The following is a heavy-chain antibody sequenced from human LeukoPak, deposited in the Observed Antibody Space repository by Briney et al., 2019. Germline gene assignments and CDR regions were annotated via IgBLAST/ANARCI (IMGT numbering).Heavy chain of an antibody. J-gene: IGHJ4*02. CDR2: ISGSGTST. D-gene: IGHD3-22*01. Sequence: GGSLRLSCAASGFTFRSYAMSWVRQAPGKGLEWVLAISGSGTSTYYADSVKGRFTISRDNSKNTLYLQMNSLRAEDTAVYYREGTYYYDRGDDYWGQGTQVTASS. CDR1: GFTFRSYA. CDR3: EGTYYYDRGDDY. V-gene: IGHV3-23*01.